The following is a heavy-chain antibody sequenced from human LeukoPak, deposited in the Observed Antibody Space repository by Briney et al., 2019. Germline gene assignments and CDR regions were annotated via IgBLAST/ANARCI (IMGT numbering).Heavy chain of an antibody. CDR3: ARQGYYYGSGSYYVKFYYYMDV. V-gene: IGHV4-34*01. Sequence: PSETLSLTCAVYGGSFSGYYWSWIRQPPGKGLEWIGEINHSGSTNYNPSLKSRVTISVDTSKNQFSLKLSSVTAADTAVHYCARQGYYYGSGSYYVKFYYYMDVWGKGTTVTISS. CDR1: GGSFSGYY. CDR2: INHSGST. D-gene: IGHD3-10*01. J-gene: IGHJ6*03.